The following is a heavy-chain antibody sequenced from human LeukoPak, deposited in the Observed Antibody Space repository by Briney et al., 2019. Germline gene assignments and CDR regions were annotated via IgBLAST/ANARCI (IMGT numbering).Heavy chain of an antibody. CDR3: ARGLWGYNFGRY. Sequence: GGSLRLSCAASGFTFSSYGMHWVRQAPGKGLEWVAFIRYDGSNKYYADSVKGRFTISRDNAKNSLYLQMNSLRAEDTAVYYCARGLWGYNFGRYWGQGTLVTVSS. V-gene: IGHV3-30*02. CDR2: IRYDGSNK. CDR1: GFTFSSYG. D-gene: IGHD5-24*01. J-gene: IGHJ4*02.